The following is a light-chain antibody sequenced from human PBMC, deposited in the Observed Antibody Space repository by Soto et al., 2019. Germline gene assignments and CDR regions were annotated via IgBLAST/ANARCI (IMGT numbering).Light chain of an antibody. Sequence: QSALTQPASVSGSPGQSITISCTGTNNDIGGYNFVSWYQQHPGKAPKLLIYEVINRPSGVSNRFSGSKSGNTASLSISGLQAEDEADYYCNSYTSGATRVFGGGTKLTVL. V-gene: IGLV2-14*01. CDR1: NNDIGGYNF. CDR2: EVI. CDR3: NSYTSGATRV. J-gene: IGLJ3*02.